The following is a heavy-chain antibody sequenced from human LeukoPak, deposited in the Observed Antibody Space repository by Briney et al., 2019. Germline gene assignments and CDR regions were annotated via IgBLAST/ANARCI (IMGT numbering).Heavy chain of an antibody. D-gene: IGHD6-6*01. CDR3: ARDLVPLSYSSSSPTGGYYYGMDV. Sequence: GRSLRLSCAASGFTFSSYAMHWVRQAPGKGLEWVAVISYDGSNKYYADSVKGRFTISRDNSKNTLYLQMNSLRAEDTAVYYCARDLVPLSYSSSSPTGGYYYGMDVWGQGTTVTVSS. V-gene: IGHV3-30-3*01. CDR1: GFTFSSYA. CDR2: ISYDGSNK. J-gene: IGHJ6*02.